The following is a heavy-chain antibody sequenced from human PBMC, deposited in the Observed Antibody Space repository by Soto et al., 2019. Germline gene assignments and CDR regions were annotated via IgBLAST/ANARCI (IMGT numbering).Heavy chain of an antibody. V-gene: IGHV1-69*01. CDR2: ITPLFAIA. J-gene: IGHJ3*02. CDR3: AASGREVLGYDYKVTEGFDI. Sequence: QVQLVQSGAEVKKPGSSVKVSCKASGGTFSQFAVSWVRQAPGQVLEWMGGITPLFAIAKNAPKFADGATLIADDSTNTMSMALSGVRSEDTAVYCCAASGREVLGYDYKVTEGFDIWGEGTLVTVS. D-gene: IGHD3-10*01. CDR1: GGTFSQFA.